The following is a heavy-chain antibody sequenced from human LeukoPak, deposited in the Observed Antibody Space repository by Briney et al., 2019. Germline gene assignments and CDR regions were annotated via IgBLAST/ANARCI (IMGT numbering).Heavy chain of an antibody. CDR3: ARNSSKGWFDT. J-gene: IGHJ5*02. D-gene: IGHD2/OR15-2a*01. V-gene: IGHV4-38-2*01. CDR2: AYNSGST. CDR1: GYSMTSGHY. Sequence: PSETLSLTCAVSGYSMTSGHYWGWIRQPPGKGLEWIGSAYNSGSTHYNPSLKSRVTIPVDTSKNQFSLKLTSVTAADTAVYFCARNSSKGWFDTWGQGTLVTVSS.